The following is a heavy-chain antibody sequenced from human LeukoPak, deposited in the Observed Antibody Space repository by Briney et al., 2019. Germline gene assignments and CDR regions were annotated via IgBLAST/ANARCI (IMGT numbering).Heavy chain of an antibody. V-gene: IGHV4-59*11. Sequence: SETLSLTCTVPGGSISSHYWSWIRQPPGKGLEWIGYIYYSGSTNYNPSLKSRVTISVDTSKNQFSLKLSSVTAADTAVYYCARGRIDSSGRDFDYWGQGTLVTVSS. CDR2: IYYSGST. D-gene: IGHD3-22*01. J-gene: IGHJ4*02. CDR1: GGSISSHY. CDR3: ARGRIDSSGRDFDY.